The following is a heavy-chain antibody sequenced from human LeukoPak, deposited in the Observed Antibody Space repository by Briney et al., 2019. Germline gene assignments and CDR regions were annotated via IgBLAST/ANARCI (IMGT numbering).Heavy chain of an antibody. CDR2: IYHSGST. V-gene: IGHV4-4*02. Sequence: PSGTLSLTCAVSGGSISSSNWWSWVRQPPGKGLEWIGEIYHSGSTNYNPSLKSRVTISVDTSKNQSSLKLSSVTAADTAVYYCARASPLEWLQYFDYWGQGTLVTVSS. CDR3: ARASPLEWLQYFDY. D-gene: IGHD3-3*01. J-gene: IGHJ4*02. CDR1: GGSISSSNW.